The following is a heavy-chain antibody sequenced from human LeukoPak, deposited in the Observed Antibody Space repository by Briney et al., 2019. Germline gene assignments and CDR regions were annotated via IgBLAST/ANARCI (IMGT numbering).Heavy chain of an antibody. D-gene: IGHD6-19*01. J-gene: IGHJ4*02. CDR3: ATEPAGGYSSGWYGGG. Sequence: EASVKVSCKASGYTFTSYYMHWVRPAPGRGLGRMGIINPSGGSTSYAQKFQGRVTMTRDTSTSTVYMELSSLRSEDTAVYYCATEPAGGYSSGWYGGGWGQGTLVTVSS. CDR1: GYTFTSYY. CDR2: INPSGGST. V-gene: IGHV1-46*01.